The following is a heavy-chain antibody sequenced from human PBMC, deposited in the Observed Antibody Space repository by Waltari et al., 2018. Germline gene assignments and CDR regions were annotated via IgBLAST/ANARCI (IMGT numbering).Heavy chain of an antibody. Sequence: QLQLQESGPGLVKPSETLSLTCPVSGASMSTTSYYWGWIRQPPGKGLAWLGSITYRGSTDNNPSLKSRVTVSIDMSKNQFSLKLSSVTAADTAVYYCARPRASTYYDFSFDFWGQGILVPVSS. J-gene: IGHJ4*02. CDR3: ARPRASTYYDFSFDF. CDR1: GASMSTTSYY. V-gene: IGHV4-39*01. CDR2: ITYRGST. D-gene: IGHD3-3*01.